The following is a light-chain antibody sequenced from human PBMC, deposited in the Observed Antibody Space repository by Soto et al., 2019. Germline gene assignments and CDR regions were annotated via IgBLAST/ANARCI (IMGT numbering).Light chain of an antibody. J-gene: IGKJ1*01. Sequence: EIVMTQSPATLSVSPGERATLSCRASQSVSSNLAWYQQKPGQAPRLLIYGASTRATGIPARFSGSGSGTEFTLTISSLQSEDFAVYYCQQYNNWPSSWTFGQGTQVEIK. CDR3: QQYNNWPSSWT. CDR1: QSVSSN. V-gene: IGKV3-15*01. CDR2: GAS.